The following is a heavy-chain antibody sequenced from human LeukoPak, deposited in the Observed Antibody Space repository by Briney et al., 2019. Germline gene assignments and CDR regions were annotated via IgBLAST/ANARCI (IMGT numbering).Heavy chain of an antibody. CDR1: GFTFSSYG. J-gene: IGHJ6*02. D-gene: IGHD2-2*01. Sequence: GGSLRLSCAASGFTFSSYGIHWVRQAPGKGLEWVAVISYDGSNKYYADSVRGRFSISRDNSKNTLYLQMNSLRAEDTAVYYCAKDIVVVPAAIGYYYYYGMDVWGQGTTVTVSS. V-gene: IGHV3-30*18. CDR3: AKDIVVVPAAIGYYYYYGMDV. CDR2: ISYDGSNK.